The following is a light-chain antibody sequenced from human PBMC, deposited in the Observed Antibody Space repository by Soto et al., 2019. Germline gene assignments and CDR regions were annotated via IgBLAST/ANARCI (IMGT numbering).Light chain of an antibody. CDR3: HQSYSTLRT. V-gene: IGKV1-39*01. CDR2: AAS. CDR1: QSISSY. J-gene: IGKJ1*01. Sequence: DIQMTQSPSSLSASVGDRVTITCRASQSISSYLNWYQQKPGKAPKLLIYAASSLQSGVPSRFSGSGSGTDFTLTISSLQPEDFATYYCHQSYSTLRTFGQGTKVGIK.